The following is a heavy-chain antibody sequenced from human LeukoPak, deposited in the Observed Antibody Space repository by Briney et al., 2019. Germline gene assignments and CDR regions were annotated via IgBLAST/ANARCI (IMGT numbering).Heavy chain of an antibody. J-gene: IGHJ3*02. CDR1: GGSISSSRYY. CDR3: ATVRGVTLGAFDI. CDR2: IYYSGST. D-gene: IGHD3-10*01. V-gene: IGHV4-31*03. Sequence: PSETLSLTCTVSGGSISSSRYYWSWIRQHPGKGLEWIGYIYYSGSTYYNPSLKSRVTISVDTSKNQFSLKLSSVTAADTAVYYCATVRGVTLGAFDIWGQGTMVTVSS.